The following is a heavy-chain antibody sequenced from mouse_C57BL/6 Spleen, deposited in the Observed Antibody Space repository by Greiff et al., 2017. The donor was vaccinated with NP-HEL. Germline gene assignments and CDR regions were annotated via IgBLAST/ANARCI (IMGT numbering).Heavy chain of an antibody. D-gene: IGHD1-1*01. CDR1: GYTFTDYE. Sequence: QVQLKQSGAELVRPGASVTLSCKASGYTFTDYEMHWVKQTPVHGLEWIGAIDPETGGTAYNQKFKGKAILTADKSSSTAYMELRSLTSEDSAVYYCTRAYPTVGAMDYWGQGTSVTVSS. J-gene: IGHJ4*01. V-gene: IGHV1-15*01. CDR2: IDPETGGT. CDR3: TRAYPTVGAMDY.